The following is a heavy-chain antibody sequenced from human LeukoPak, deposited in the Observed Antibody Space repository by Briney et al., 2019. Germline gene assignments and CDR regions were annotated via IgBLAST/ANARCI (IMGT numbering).Heavy chain of an antibody. CDR3: ARRSEFGVLYYMDV. CDR1: GFTFSIYS. D-gene: IGHD3-16*01. Sequence: GGSLRLSCAASGFTFSIYSMNWVRPAPGKGLEWVSYISGSSGTIYYADSVKGRFTISRDNAKNSLYLQMNSLRAEDTAVYYCARRSEFGVLYYMDVWGKGTTVTVSS. V-gene: IGHV3-48*01. J-gene: IGHJ6*03. CDR2: ISGSSGTI.